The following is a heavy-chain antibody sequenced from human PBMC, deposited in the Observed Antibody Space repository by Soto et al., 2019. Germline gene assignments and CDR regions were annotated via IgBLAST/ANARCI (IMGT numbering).Heavy chain of an antibody. Sequence: GGSLRLSCAASGFAFSGYWMSWVRQAPGKGLEWVANIKQDGSEKYYVDSVKGRFTISRDNAKNSLYLQMNSLRAEDTAVDYWARHQGRATVNGPMATGMDAWCQ. CDR2: IKQDGSEK. CDR1: GFAFSGYW. D-gene: IGHD4-4*01. V-gene: IGHV3-7*03. CDR3: ARHQGRATVNGPMATGMDA. J-gene: IGHJ6*02.